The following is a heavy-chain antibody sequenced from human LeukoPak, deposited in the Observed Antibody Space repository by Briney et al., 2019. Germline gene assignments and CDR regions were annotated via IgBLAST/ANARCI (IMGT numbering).Heavy chain of an antibody. CDR2: ISAYNGNT. CDR1: GYTFTSYG. V-gene: IGHV1-18*01. Sequence: ASVKVSCKASGYTFTSYGISWVRQAPGQGLEWMGWISAYNGNTNYAQKLQGRVTMTTDTSTSTAYMELRSLRSDDTAVYYCARDGRIAAAGSTENRYNWFDPWGQGTLVTVSS. J-gene: IGHJ5*02. CDR3: ARDGRIAAAGSTENRYNWFDP. D-gene: IGHD6-13*01.